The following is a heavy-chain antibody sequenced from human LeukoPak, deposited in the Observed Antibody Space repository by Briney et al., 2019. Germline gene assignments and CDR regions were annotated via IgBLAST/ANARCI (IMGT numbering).Heavy chain of an antibody. V-gene: IGHV2-5*02. CDR3: AHSGAAGNFDY. D-gene: IGHD6-13*01. CDR2: IYWDDDK. J-gene: IGHJ4*02. Sequence: SGPTLVKPTQTLTLTCTFSGFSLSTTGVGVGWIRQPPGEALEWLALIYWDDDKRYSPSLKSRLTITKDTSKNQVVLKMTNMDPVDTATYYCAHSGAAGNFDYWGQGTLVTVYS. CDR1: GFSLSTTGVG.